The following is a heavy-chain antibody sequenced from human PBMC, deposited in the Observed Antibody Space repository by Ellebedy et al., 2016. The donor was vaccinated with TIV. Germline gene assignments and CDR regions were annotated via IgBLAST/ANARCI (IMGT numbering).Heavy chain of an antibody. V-gene: IGHV1-2*02. Sequence: ASVKVSCKASGYTFTEYTVHWVRQAPGQGLEWVGWVRSRDGATRYAQKFLGRVTMTRDTSVSTVYMDLNRLTSIDTAVYYCARGTGTSWFDPWGQGTTVTVSS. J-gene: IGHJ5*01. D-gene: IGHD3-10*01. CDR1: GYTFTEYT. CDR3: ARGTGTSWFDP. CDR2: VRSRDGAT.